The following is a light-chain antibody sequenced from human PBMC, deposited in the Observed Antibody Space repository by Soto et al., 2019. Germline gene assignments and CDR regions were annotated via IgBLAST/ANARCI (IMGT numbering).Light chain of an antibody. CDR1: SSDVGTHNF. CDR2: DVS. J-gene: IGLJ1*01. Sequence: QSALTQPASVSGSPGHSIAMSCTGTSSDVGTHNFVSWYQQHPGKAPKLIIYDVSNRPSGVSDRFFGSKSGNTASLTISGLQAEDEADYYCSSFTTTNTYVVGTGTKLTVL. V-gene: IGLV2-14*03. CDR3: SSFTTTNTYV.